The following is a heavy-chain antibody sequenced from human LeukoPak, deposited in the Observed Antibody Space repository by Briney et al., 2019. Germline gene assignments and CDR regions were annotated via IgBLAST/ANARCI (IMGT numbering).Heavy chain of an antibody. CDR3: ARGLRAGGSYAMDV. CDR1: GGSISSSSYH. D-gene: IGHD2-8*02. CDR2: INHSGST. J-gene: IGHJ6*01. V-gene: IGHV4-39*07. Sequence: SETLSLTCTVSGGSISSSSYHWGWIRQPPGKGLEWIGEINHSGSTNYNPSLKSRVTTSVDTSKNQFSLNLRSVTAADTAVYYCARGLRAGGSYAMDVWGQGTTVTVYS.